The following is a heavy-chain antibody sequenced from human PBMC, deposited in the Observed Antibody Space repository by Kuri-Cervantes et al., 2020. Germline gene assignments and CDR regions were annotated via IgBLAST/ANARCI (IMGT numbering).Heavy chain of an antibody. D-gene: IGHD2-21*02. CDR2: IIPILGIA. Sequence: SVKVSCKASGGTFSSYTISWVRQAPGQGLEWVGRIIPILGIANYAQKFQGRVTITADKSTSTAYMELSSLRSEDTAVYYCARSIDCGGDCYSEAFDIWGQGTMVTVSS. J-gene: IGHJ3*02. V-gene: IGHV1-69*02. CDR1: GGTFSSYT. CDR3: ARSIDCGGDCYSEAFDI.